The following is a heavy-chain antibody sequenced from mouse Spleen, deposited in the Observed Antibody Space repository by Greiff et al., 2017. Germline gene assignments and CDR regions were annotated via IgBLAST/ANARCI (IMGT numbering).Heavy chain of an antibody. J-gene: IGHJ3*01. CDR1: GYSITSGYD. Sequence: EVKLVESGPGMVKPSQSLSLTCTVTGYSITSGYDWHWIRHFPGNKLEWMGYISYSGSTNYNPSLKSRISITHDTSKNHFFLKLNSVTTEDTATYYCAREGGRGWFAYWGQGTLVTVSA. CDR3: AREGGRGWFAY. D-gene: IGHD3-3*01. CDR2: ISYSGST. V-gene: IGHV3-1*01.